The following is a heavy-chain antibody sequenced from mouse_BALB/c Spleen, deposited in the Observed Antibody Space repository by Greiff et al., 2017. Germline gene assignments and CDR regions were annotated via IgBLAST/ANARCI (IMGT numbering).Heavy chain of an antibody. V-gene: IGHV1-7*01. CDR1: GYTFTSYW. CDR2: INPSTGYT. J-gene: IGHJ4*01. Sequence: VQLQQPGAELVRPGASVKLSCKASGYTFTSYWMHWVKQRPGQGLEWIGYINPSTGYTEYNQKFKDKATLTADKSSSTAYMQLSSLTSEDSAVYYCARGRSYAMDYWGQGTSVTVSS. CDR3: ARGRSYAMDY.